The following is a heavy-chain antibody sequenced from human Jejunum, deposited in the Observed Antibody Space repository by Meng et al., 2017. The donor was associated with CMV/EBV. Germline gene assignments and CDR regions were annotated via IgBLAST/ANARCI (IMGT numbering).Heavy chain of an antibody. V-gene: IGHV1-69*04. CDR1: GGSFARYA. J-gene: IGHJ4*02. CDR3: AKDLSGHEGLFDS. CDR2: IVPLVAVT. D-gene: IGHD5-12*01. Sequence: KTSGGSFARYAISWVRQAPGQRLEWMGRIVPLVAVTNYAPRFQGRVTITADMSTTTSFMELSSLSTEDTAVYYCAKDLSGHEGLFDSWGQGTLVTVSS.